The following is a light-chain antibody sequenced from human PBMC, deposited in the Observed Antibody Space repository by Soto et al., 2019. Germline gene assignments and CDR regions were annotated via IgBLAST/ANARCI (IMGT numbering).Light chain of an antibody. CDR1: QTVSSN. CDR2: GAS. V-gene: IGKV3-15*01. CDR3: QQYNNWPYT. J-gene: IGKJ2*01. Sequence: EIVMTQSPATLSVSPGERATLSCRASQTVSSNLAWYQQTPGQAPRLLIYGASTRATGIPARFSGSGSGTEFPLTISSLQSEDVAVYSCQQYNNWPYTFGQGTKLEIK.